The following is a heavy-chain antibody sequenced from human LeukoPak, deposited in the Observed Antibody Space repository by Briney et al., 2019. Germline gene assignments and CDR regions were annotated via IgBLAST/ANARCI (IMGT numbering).Heavy chain of an antibody. CDR3: ASRMYLTVGNSAFDI. D-gene: IGHD1/OR15-1a*01. Sequence: SETLSLTCTVSGGSISSSSYYWGWIRQPPGKGLEWIGSIYYSGSTYYNPSLKSRVTISVDRSTNQFSLKLNSVTAADAAVYYCASRMYLTVGNSAFDIWGQGTMVTVSS. J-gene: IGHJ3*02. CDR1: GGSISSSSYY. V-gene: IGHV4-39*07. CDR2: IYYSGST.